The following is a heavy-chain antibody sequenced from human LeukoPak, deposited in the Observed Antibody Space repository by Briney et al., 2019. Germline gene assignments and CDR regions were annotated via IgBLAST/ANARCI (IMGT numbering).Heavy chain of an antibody. J-gene: IGHJ4*02. CDR3: ARWRARTGFDY. CDR2: IYYSGST. CDR1: GGSISSYY. V-gene: IGHV4-59*01. Sequence: SETLSLTRTVSGGSISSYYWSWIRQPPGKGLEWVGYIYYSGSTNYNPSLKRRVTISVDPSKNQFSLKLSSVTAAATAVYYCARWRARTGFDYWGQGTLVTVSS. D-gene: IGHD1/OR15-1a*01.